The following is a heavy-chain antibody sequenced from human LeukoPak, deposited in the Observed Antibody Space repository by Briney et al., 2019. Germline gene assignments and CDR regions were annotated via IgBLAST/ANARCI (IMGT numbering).Heavy chain of an antibody. J-gene: IGHJ5*02. V-gene: IGHV4-34*01. CDR1: GGSFSGYY. Sequence: PSETLSLTCAVYGGSFSGYYWSWIRQPPGKGLEWIGEINHSGSTNYNPSLKSRVTISVDTSKNQFSLKLSSVTAADTAVYYCARDYDFWSGYYRYNWFDPWGQGTLVTVSS. CDR3: ARDYDFWSGYYRYNWFDP. CDR2: INHSGST. D-gene: IGHD3-3*01.